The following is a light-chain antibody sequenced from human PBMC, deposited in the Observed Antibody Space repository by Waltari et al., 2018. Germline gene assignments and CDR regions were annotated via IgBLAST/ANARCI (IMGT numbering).Light chain of an antibody. CDR1: QSIDRNH. V-gene: IGKV3-20*01. CDR3: QQYDNSPGYT. J-gene: IGKJ2*01. CDR2: CAR. Sequence: IVLTQSPATLSLSPGEGATLSCRASQSIDRNHLAWYQQQPGQPPRLLLYCARSRATGVPTTFSVSGSGTEFTLTIDRLEPEDFAVYYYQQYDNSPGYTFGRGTKLEI.